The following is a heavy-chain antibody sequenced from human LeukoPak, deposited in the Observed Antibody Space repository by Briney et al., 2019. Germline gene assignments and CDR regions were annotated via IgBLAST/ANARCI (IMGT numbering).Heavy chain of an antibody. D-gene: IGHD3-16*02. CDR1: GFTVSSNY. V-gene: IGHV3-66*01. CDR2: IYSGGST. J-gene: IGHJ4*02. Sequence: GGSLRLSCAASGFTVSSNYMSWVRQAPGKGLEWVSVIYSGGSTYYADSVKGRFTFSRDNSKNTLYLQMNSLRAEDTAVYYCARGRRYDYVWGSYRYTFPYYFDYWGQGTLVTVSS. CDR3: ARGRRYDYVWGSYRYTFPYYFDY.